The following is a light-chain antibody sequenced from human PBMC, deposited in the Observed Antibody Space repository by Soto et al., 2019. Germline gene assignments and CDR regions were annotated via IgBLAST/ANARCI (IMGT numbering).Light chain of an antibody. J-gene: IGKJ5*01. CDR2: AAS. V-gene: IGKV1-8*01. CDR3: QQLNSYPIT. Sequence: AIRMTQSLSSLSASPGDRVTITCLASQGISSYLAWYQQKPGKAPKLLIYAASTLQSGVPSRFSGSGSGTEFTLTISSLQPEDFATYYCQQLNSYPITSGQGTRPAI. CDR1: QGISSY.